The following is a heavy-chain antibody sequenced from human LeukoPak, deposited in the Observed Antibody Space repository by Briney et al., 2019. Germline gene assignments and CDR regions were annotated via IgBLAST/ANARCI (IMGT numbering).Heavy chain of an antibody. CDR2: IYHSGTT. Sequence: SETLSLTCTVSGGSISSGGYYWSWIRQHPGKGLEWIGYIYHSGTTNYNPSLKSRVTISVDTSKNQFSLKLSSVTAADTAVYYCARGGGNSGSATDRWGQGTLVTVSS. D-gene: IGHD5-12*01. CDR3: ARGGGNSGSATDR. V-gene: IGHV4-61*08. CDR1: GGSISSGGYY. J-gene: IGHJ5*02.